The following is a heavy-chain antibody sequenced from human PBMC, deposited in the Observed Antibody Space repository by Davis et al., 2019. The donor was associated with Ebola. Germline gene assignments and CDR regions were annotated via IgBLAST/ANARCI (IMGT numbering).Heavy chain of an antibody. Sequence: PGGSLRLSCPASGFTFSSYWMHWVRQAPGKGLVWVSRINSDGSSTSYADSVKGRFTISRDNAKNTLYLQMNSLRAEDTAVYYCARDQFWEWLLPYYYYYYGMDVWGQGTTVTVSS. V-gene: IGHV3-74*01. J-gene: IGHJ6*02. CDR3: ARDQFWEWLLPYYYYYYGMDV. CDR2: INSDGSST. D-gene: IGHD3-3*01. CDR1: GFTFSSYW.